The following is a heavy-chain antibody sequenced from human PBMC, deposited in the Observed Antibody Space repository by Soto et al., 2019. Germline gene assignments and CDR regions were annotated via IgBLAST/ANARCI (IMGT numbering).Heavy chain of an antibody. CDR3: ARRGEWLLYYYYYYGMDV. Sequence: GGSLRLSCAASGFTFSSYAMHWVRQAPGKGLEWVAVISYDGSNKYYADSVKGRFTISRDNSKNTLYLQMNSLRAEDTAVYYCARRGEWLLYYYYYYGMDVWGQGTTVTVS. CDR2: ISYDGSNK. D-gene: IGHD3-3*01. V-gene: IGHV3-30-3*01. J-gene: IGHJ6*02. CDR1: GFTFSSYA.